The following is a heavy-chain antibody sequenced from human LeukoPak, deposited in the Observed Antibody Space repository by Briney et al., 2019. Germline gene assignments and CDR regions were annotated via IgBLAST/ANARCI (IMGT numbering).Heavy chain of an antibody. Sequence: GGSLRLSCAASGFTFSSYAMHWVRQAPGKGLEWVSFIRGGGGSKYYADSVKGRFTISRDNFKNTLYLQISSLRTEDTAVYYGAKDGISRWYGNHFDFWGRGTLVTGSS. J-gene: IGHJ4*02. D-gene: IGHD6-19*01. CDR1: GFTFSSYA. CDR3: AKDGISRWYGNHFDF. V-gene: IGHV3-23*01. CDR2: IRGGGGSK.